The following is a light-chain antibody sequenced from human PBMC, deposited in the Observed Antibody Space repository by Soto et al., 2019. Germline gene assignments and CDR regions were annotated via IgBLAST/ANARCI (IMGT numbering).Light chain of an antibody. CDR3: AQGLATPFT. CDR1: RNLLHSNGYNY. CDR2: LGS. Sequence: EIVLTQSPLSPPVTPGEPASISCRSSRNLLHSNGYNYLDWYLQKPGQSPQLLIYLGSNRASGVPDRFSGSGSGTDFTLTISRVEAEDVGVYFCAQGLATPFTFGGGTKVEIK. V-gene: IGKV2-28*01. J-gene: IGKJ4*01.